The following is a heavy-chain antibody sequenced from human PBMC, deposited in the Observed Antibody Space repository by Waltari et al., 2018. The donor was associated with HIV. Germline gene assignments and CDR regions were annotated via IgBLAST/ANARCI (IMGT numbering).Heavy chain of an antibody. D-gene: IGHD3-3*01. CDR1: FTFSSYA. CDR3: ARADYDFWSGSVYYYYGMDV. CDR2: ISGSGGST. V-gene: IGHV3-23*01. J-gene: IGHJ6*02. Sequence: FTFSSYAMSWVRQAPGKGLEWVSAISGSGGSTYYADSVKGRFTISRDNSKNSLYLQMNSLRAEDTAVYYCARADYDFWSGSVYYYYGMDVWGQGTTVTVSS.